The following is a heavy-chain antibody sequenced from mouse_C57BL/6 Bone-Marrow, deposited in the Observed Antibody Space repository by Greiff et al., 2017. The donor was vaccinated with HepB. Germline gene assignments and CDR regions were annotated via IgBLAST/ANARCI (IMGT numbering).Heavy chain of an antibody. CDR3: ARNPDWYFDV. Sequence: QVQLQQPGAELVKPGASVKMSCKASGYTFTSYWITWVKQRPGQGLEWIGDIYPGSGSTNYNEKFKSKATLTVDTTSSTAYMQLSSLTSEDSAVYYCARNPDWYFDVWGTGTTVTVSS. J-gene: IGHJ1*03. CDR1: GYTFTSYW. V-gene: IGHV1-55*01. CDR2: IYPGSGST.